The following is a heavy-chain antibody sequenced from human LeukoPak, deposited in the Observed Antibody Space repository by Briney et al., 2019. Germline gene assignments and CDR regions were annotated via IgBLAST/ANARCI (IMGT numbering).Heavy chain of an antibody. J-gene: IGHJ4*02. CDR1: GFTFSHYY. D-gene: IGHD5-18*01. Sequence: PGRSLRLSYAASGFTFSHYYMSRIRQAPGKGLEWVSYISSSGSTIYYADSVKGRFTISRDNAKNSLYLQMNNLRVEDTAVYYCARDQPIGYNYGYPFDNWSQGTLVTVSS. CDR3: ARDQPIGYNYGYPFDN. V-gene: IGHV3-11*04. CDR2: ISSSGSTI.